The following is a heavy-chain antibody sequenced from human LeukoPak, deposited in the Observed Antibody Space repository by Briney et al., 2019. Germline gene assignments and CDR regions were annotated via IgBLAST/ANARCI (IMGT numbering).Heavy chain of an antibody. D-gene: IGHD1-26*01. V-gene: IGHV1-2*06. CDR3: ARDRRGSYYYYYYMDV. J-gene: IGHJ6*03. Sequence: ASVKVSCKASGYTFTGYYMHWVRQAPGQGLEWMGRINPNSGGTNYAQKFQGRVTMTRDTSISTAYMELSRLGSDDTAVYYCARDRRGSYYYYYYMDVWGKGTTVTVSS. CDR1: GYTFTGYY. CDR2: INPNSGGT.